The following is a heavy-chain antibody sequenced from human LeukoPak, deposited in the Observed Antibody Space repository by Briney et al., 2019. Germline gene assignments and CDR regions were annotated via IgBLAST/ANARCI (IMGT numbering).Heavy chain of an antibody. D-gene: IGHD4-17*01. CDR2: ISGSGGST. CDR3: AKGTTVTKN. CDR1: GFTLRSYV. Sequence: PGGSLRLSCVASGFTLRSYVMNWVRQTPGKGLEWVSSISGSGGSTYYADSVKGRFTISRDNSKNTLYLQMNSLRAEDTAVYYCAKGTTVTKNWGQGTLVTVSS. J-gene: IGHJ4*02. V-gene: IGHV3-23*01.